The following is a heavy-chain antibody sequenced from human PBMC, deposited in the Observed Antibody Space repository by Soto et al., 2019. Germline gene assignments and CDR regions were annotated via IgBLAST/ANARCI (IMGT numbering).Heavy chain of an antibody. V-gene: IGHV3-74*01. Sequence: PGGSLRLSCAASGFTFSNWWMHWVRQTPGRGLVWVSHINGDGNSTNYADSVKGRFTISRDNAKNTLFLQMNSLRVEDTGVYYCAKDYISGSANYWGQGTLVTVSS. CDR2: INGDGNST. J-gene: IGHJ4*02. CDR1: GFTFSNWW. CDR3: AKDYISGSANY. D-gene: IGHD5-12*01.